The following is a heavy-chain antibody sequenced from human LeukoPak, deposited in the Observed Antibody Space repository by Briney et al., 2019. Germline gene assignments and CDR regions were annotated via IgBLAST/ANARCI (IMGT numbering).Heavy chain of an antibody. D-gene: IGHD4-17*01. V-gene: IGHV3-48*01. CDR3: ARAYGDRLDY. CDR1: GFTFSSYS. Sequence: GGSLRLSCAVSGFTFSSYSMNWVRQAPGKGLEWVSYISSSSTIYYADSARGRFTISRDNAKNSLYLQMDSLRAEDTAVYYCARAYGDRLDYWGQGTLVTVSS. J-gene: IGHJ4*02. CDR2: ISSSSTI.